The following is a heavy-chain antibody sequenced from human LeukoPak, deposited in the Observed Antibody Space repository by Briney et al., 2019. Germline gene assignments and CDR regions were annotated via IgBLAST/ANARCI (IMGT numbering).Heavy chain of an antibody. CDR1: GFTFDDYA. J-gene: IGHJ4*02. Sequence: GRSLRLSCAASGFTFDDYAIHWVRHAPGKGLEWVSGISWNSGSIGYADSVKGRFTISRDNAKNSLYLQMNSLRAEDTALYYCAKALRGYRGFDYWGQGTLVTVSS. V-gene: IGHV3-9*01. D-gene: IGHD5-18*01. CDR3: AKALRGYRGFDY. CDR2: ISWNSGSI.